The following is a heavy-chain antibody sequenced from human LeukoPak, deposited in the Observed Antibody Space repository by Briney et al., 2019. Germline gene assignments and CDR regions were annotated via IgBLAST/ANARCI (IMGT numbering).Heavy chain of an antibody. D-gene: IGHD3-22*01. CDR1: GYTLTELS. CDR3: ARVRNYYDSSGYSYYFDY. V-gene: IGHV1-24*01. J-gene: IGHJ4*02. CDR2: FDPEDGET. Sequence: ASVKVSCKVSGYTLTELSIHWVRQTPGKGLEWMGGFDPEDGETIYAQKFQGRVTMTEDTSTDTVYMELSSLRSEDTAVYYCARVRNYYDSSGYSYYFDYWGQGTLVTVSS.